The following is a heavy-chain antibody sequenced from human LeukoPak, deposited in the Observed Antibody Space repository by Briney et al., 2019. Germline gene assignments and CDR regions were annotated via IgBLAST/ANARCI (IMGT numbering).Heavy chain of an antibody. J-gene: IGHJ5*02. CDR3: ARIEVAGSFWFDP. Sequence: ASVKVSCEASGYTFTSYGISWVRQAPGQGLEWMGWISAYNGNTNYAQKLQGRVTMTTDTPTSTAYMELRSLRSDDTAVYYCARIEVAGSFWFDPWGQGTLVTVSS. D-gene: IGHD6-19*01. CDR2: ISAYNGNT. V-gene: IGHV1-18*01. CDR1: GYTFTSYG.